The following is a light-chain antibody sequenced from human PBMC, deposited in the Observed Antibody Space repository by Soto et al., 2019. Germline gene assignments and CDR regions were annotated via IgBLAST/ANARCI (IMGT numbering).Light chain of an antibody. V-gene: IGKV3-15*01. CDR3: QQYGSSPAT. Sequence: EIVMTPSPATLSVSPVERATLSCTASQSVSSNLAWYQQKPGQAPRLLIYGASTRATGIPARFSGSGSGTDFTLTISRLEPEDFAVYYCQQYGSSPATFGGGTKVDIK. J-gene: IGKJ4*01. CDR2: GAS. CDR1: QSVSSN.